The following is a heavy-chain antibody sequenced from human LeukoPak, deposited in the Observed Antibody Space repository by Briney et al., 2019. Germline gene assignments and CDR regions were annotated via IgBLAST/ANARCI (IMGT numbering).Heavy chain of an antibody. V-gene: IGHV1-2*02. CDR2: INPNSGGT. J-gene: IGHJ4*02. CDR3: ARDGSGDRLLDY. Sequence: ASVKVSCEASGYTFTGYYMHWVRQAPGQGLEWMGWINPNSGGTNYAQKFQGRVTMTRDTSISTAYMELSRLRSDDTAVYYCARDGSGDRLLDYWGQGTLVTVSS. CDR1: GYTFTGYY. D-gene: IGHD3-10*01.